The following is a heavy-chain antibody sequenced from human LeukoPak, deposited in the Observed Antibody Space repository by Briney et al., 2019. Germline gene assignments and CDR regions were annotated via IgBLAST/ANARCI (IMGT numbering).Heavy chain of an antibody. J-gene: IGHJ3*02. CDR3: ARDPRYYEAFDI. CDR1: GFTSTNYA. V-gene: IGHV3-23*01. CDR2: LIGSSGST. Sequence: PGGSLRLSCAASGFTSTNYAMNWVRLAPGKGLEWVSVLIGSSGSTDYADSVKGRFTISRDNSKNTVFLQMDSLRAEDTAVYYCARDPRYYEAFDIWGQGTMVTVSS. D-gene: IGHD2-8*01.